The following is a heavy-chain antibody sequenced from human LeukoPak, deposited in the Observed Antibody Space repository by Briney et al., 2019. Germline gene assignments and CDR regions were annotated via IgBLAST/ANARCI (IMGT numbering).Heavy chain of an antibody. CDR2: IIPIFGTA. CDR3: ARTALRGNYDSSGYYYGNIDY. Sequence: ASVKVSCKASGGTFSSYAIGWVRQAPGQGLEWMGGIIPIFGTANYAQKFQGRVTITTDESMSTAYMELSSLRSEDTAVYYCARTALRGNYDSSGYYYGNIDYWGQGTLVTVSS. V-gene: IGHV1-69*05. D-gene: IGHD3-22*01. J-gene: IGHJ4*02. CDR1: GGTFSSYA.